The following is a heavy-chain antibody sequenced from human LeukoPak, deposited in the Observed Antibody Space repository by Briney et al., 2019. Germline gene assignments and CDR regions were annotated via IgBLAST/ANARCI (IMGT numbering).Heavy chain of an antibody. CDR2: INPNSGGT. D-gene: IGHD3-10*01. CDR1: GYTFTGYY. Sequence: ASVKVSCKASGYTFTGYYMHWVRQAPGQGLEWMGWINPNSGGTNYAQKFQGRVTMTRDTSISTAYMELSRLRSDATAVYYCARDKTTMVRGVPPYNWFDPWGQGTLVTVSS. V-gene: IGHV1-2*02. J-gene: IGHJ5*02. CDR3: ARDKTTMVRGVPPYNWFDP.